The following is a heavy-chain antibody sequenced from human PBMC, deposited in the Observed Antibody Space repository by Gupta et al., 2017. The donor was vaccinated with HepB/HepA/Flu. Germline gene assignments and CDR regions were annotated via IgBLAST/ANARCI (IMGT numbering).Heavy chain of an antibody. D-gene: IGHD3-3*01. V-gene: IGHV4-34*01. CDR3: ASGESGY. J-gene: IGHJ4*02. Sequence: QVQLQQWGAGLLKPSETLSLTCAVYGGSFSGYYWSWIRQPPGKGLEWIGEINHRGSTNYNPSLKSRVTISVDTSKNQLSLKLSSVTAADTAGYYCASGESGYWCQGTLVTVSS. CDR1: GGSFSGYY. CDR2: INHRGST.